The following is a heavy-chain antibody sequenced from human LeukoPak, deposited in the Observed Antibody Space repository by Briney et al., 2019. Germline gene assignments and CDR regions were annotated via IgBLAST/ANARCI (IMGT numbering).Heavy chain of an antibody. CDR3: VRDGEGGLDYFDY. V-gene: IGHV6-1*01. J-gene: IGHJ4*02. CDR1: GDSVSSNTAA. Sequence: SQTLSLTCAISGDSVSSNTAAWNWIRQSPSRGLEWLVRTYYRSTWLYDYALSLKSRININPDTSKNQFSLHLNSVTPEDTAVYYCVRDGEGGLDYFDYWGRGTLVTVSS. CDR2: TYYRSTWLY. D-gene: IGHD3-16*01.